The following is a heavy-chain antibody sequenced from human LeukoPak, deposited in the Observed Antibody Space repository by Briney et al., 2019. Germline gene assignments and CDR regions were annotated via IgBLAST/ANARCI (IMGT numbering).Heavy chain of an antibody. J-gene: IGHJ4*02. Sequence: PSETLSLTCTVSGGSISSSSYYWGWIRQPPGKGLEWIGSIYYSGSTYYNPSLKSRVTISVDTSKNQFSLKLSSVTAADPAVYYCARGRRRLRFDEGYYFDYWGQGTLVTVSS. CDR2: IYYSGST. V-gene: IGHV4-39*07. D-gene: IGHD5-12*01. CDR3: ARGRRRLRFDEGYYFDY. CDR1: GGSISSSSYY.